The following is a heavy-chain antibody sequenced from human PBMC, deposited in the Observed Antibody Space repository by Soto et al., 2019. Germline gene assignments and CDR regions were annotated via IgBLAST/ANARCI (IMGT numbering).Heavy chain of an antibody. CDR2: FTTDKGKP. CDR1: GYTFTNYG. CDR3: ATRSPAFYY. J-gene: IGHJ4*02. V-gene: IGHV1-18*01. Sequence: QVKLVQSGPEVKKPGASVKVSCKTSGYTFTNYGISWVRQAPGQGLEWMGWFTTDKGKPTYAQEFQGRVPMTKDTATTTAHLELRGLRSNETGMSYWATRSPAFYYRGQGTLVPVSS.